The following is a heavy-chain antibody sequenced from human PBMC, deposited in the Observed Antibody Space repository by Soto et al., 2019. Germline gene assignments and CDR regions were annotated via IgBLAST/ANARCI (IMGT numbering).Heavy chain of an antibody. Sequence: QVQLVQSGAEVKKPGSSVKVSCKASGGTFSSYTISWVRQAPGQGLEWMGRIIPILGIANYAQKFQGRVTITADKSTSTAYMELSSLRSEDTAVYYCARSPRSGGGYDSYYYSGMDVWGQGTTVTVSS. CDR1: GGTFSSYT. J-gene: IGHJ6*02. CDR3: ARSPRSGGGYDSYYYSGMDV. V-gene: IGHV1-69*02. CDR2: IIPILGIA. D-gene: IGHD6-25*01.